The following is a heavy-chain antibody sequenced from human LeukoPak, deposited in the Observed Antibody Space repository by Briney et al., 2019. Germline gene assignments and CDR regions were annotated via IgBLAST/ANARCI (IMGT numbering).Heavy chain of an antibody. CDR3: ARGRSVPYYYGMDV. Sequence: SVKVSCKAFGGTFSSYAISWVRQAPGQGLEWMGRIIPILGIANYAQKFQGRVTITADKSTSTAYMELSSLRSEDTAVYYCARGRSVPYYYGMDVWGQGTTVTVSS. CDR2: IIPILGIA. J-gene: IGHJ6*02. CDR1: GGTFSSYA. V-gene: IGHV1-69*04.